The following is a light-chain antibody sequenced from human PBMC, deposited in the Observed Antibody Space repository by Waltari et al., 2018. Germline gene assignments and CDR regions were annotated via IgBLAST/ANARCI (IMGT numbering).Light chain of an antibody. CDR2: LGS. J-gene: IGKJ3*01. Sequence: DIVMTQSPLSLSVTPGEPASISCRSSQSLLHSNGYTYLDWYLQKPGQSPQLLIYLGSNRASWVPDRFSGSGSGTDFTLKISRVEAEDVGVFYCMQALQTPRTFGPGTKVDI. CDR3: MQALQTPRT. V-gene: IGKV2-28*01. CDR1: QSLLHSNGYTY.